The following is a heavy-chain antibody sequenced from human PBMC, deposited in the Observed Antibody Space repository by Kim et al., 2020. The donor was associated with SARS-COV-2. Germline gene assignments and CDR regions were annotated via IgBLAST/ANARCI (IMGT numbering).Heavy chain of an antibody. V-gene: IGHV3-43*02. CDR1: GFTFDDYA. J-gene: IGHJ6*02. Sequence: GGSLRLSCAASGFTFDDYAMHWVRQAPGKGLEWVSLISGDGGSTYYADSVKGRFTISRDNSKNSLYLQMNSLRTEDTALYYCAKGIASPPYYYYYGMDVWGQGTTDTVSS. CDR2: ISGDGGST. CDR3: AKGIASPPYYYYYGMDV. D-gene: IGHD3-3*02.